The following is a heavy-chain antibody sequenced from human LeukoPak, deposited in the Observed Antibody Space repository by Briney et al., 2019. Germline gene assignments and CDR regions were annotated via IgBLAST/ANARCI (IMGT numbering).Heavy chain of an antibody. CDR1: GFTFSSYS. CDR2: INSGSSST. D-gene: IGHD2-2*01. CDR3: ARELGYCSSTSCYAHYYGMDV. V-gene: IGHV3-48*04. Sequence: GGSLRLSCAASGFTFSSYSMNWVRQAPGKGLEWVSYINSGSSSTHYADSVRGRFTISRDNAKNSLYLQMNSLRAEDTAVYYCARELGYCSSTSCYAHYYGMDVWGQGTTVTVSS. J-gene: IGHJ6*02.